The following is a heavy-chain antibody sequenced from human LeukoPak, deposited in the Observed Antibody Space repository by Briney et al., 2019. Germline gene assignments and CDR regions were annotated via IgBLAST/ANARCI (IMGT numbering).Heavy chain of an antibody. D-gene: IGHD1-26*01. CDR1: GFTVSSHY. CDR3: AKLPIY. CDR2: IYNDGST. V-gene: IGHV3-66*02. Sequence: PGGSLRLSCAASGFTVSSHYMTWVRQAPGKGLEWVSVIYNDGSTYHADSVRGRFTISRDNSKNTLYLQMNSLRPEDTAVYYCAKLPIYWGQGTLVTVSS. J-gene: IGHJ4*02.